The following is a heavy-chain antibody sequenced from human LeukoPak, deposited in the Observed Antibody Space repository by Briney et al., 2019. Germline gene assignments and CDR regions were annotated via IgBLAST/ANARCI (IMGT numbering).Heavy chain of an antibody. J-gene: IGHJ4*02. CDR2: ISNNGGST. Sequence: PGGSLRLSCAASGFTFSSYAIHWVRQAPGKGLQYVSAISNNGGSTYYANSVKGRFTISRDNSKNTLYLQINSLRAEDTAVYYCAKEGRWLDSWGQGTLVTVS. CDR1: GFTFSSYA. V-gene: IGHV3-64*01. D-gene: IGHD4-23*01. CDR3: AKEGRWLDS.